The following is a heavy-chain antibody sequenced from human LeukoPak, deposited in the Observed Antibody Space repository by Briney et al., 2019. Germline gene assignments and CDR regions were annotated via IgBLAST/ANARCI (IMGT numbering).Heavy chain of an antibody. Sequence: GGSLRLSXAASGFTFSSYSMNWVRQPPGKGLEWLSSISSSSSYIYYADSVKGRFTISRDNAKNSLYLQMNSLRAEDTAVYYCARDLGNGGRNRYYFDYWGQGTLVTVSS. CDR2: ISSSSSYI. CDR3: ARDLGNGGRNRYYFDY. J-gene: IGHJ4*02. CDR1: GFTFSSYS. V-gene: IGHV3-21*01. D-gene: IGHD3-16*01.